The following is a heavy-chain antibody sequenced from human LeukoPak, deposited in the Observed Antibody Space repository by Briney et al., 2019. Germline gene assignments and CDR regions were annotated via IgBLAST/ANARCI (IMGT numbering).Heavy chain of an antibody. J-gene: IGHJ4*02. CDR3: ARDRALYDSRRGYYYTEDDY. Sequence: GGSLRLSCAASGFTFSTYWMSWFRQAPGKGLEWVANINQDGSEKYYVDSVKGRFTISRDNAKTSLYLQMNSLRADDTAVYYCARDRALYDSRRGYYYTEDDYWGQGTLVTVSS. V-gene: IGHV3-7*01. CDR2: INQDGSEK. D-gene: IGHD3-22*01. CDR1: GFTFSTYW.